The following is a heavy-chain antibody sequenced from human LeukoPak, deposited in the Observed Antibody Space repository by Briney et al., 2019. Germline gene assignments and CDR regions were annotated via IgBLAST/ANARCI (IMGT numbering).Heavy chain of an antibody. V-gene: IGHV4-34*01. D-gene: IGHD2-2*01. Sequence: KSSETLSLTCAVYGGSFSGYYWSWIRQPPGKGLEWIGEINHSGSTNYNPSLKSRVTISVDTSKNQFSLKLSSVTAADTAVYCCAREMAYCSSTSCFDFDYWGQGTLVTVSS. CDR2: INHSGST. CDR1: GGSFSGYY. J-gene: IGHJ4*02. CDR3: AREMAYCSSTSCFDFDY.